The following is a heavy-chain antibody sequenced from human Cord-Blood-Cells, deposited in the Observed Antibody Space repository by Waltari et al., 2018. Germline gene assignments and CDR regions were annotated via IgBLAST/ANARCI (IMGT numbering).Heavy chain of an antibody. V-gene: IGHV1-8*03. D-gene: IGHD3-3*01. CDR1: GYTFTSYD. CDR2: MNPNSGNT. CDR3: ARGARDLVWSGYYAFDI. J-gene: IGHJ3*02. Sequence: QVQLVQSGAEVKKPGASVKVSCKASGYTFTSYDINWVRRATGQGLEWMGWMNPNSGNTGYAQKFQGRVTITRNTSISTAYMELSSLRSEDTAVYYCARGARDLVWSGYYAFDIWGQGTMVTVSS.